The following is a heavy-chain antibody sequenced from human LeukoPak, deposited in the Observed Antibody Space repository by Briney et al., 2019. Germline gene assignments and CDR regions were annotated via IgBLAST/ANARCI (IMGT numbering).Heavy chain of an antibody. V-gene: IGHV3-53*01. CDR3: AGIQQWSWRSFDI. Sequence: GGSLRLSCAASGFTVSSNYMSWVRQAPGKGLEWVSIISGGGSSYYTDSVRGRFTISRDNSKNTLYLQMDSLRAEDTAVYFCAGIQQWSWRSFDIWGQGTVVTVSS. J-gene: IGHJ3*02. CDR2: ISGGGSS. D-gene: IGHD5-18*01. CDR1: GFTVSSNY.